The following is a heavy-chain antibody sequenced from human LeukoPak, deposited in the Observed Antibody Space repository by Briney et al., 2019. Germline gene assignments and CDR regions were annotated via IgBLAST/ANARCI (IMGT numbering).Heavy chain of an antibody. Sequence: GESLKISCKGSGYSFTSYWIGWVGQMPGKGLEWMGIIYPGDSDTRYRPPFQCQVTIPADKSINTTYHHWNCLNSSATTMPFFASQTYDYGDYGVYYMDVTGKGPRSPSP. V-gene: IGHV5-51*01. J-gene: IGHJ6*03. CDR2: IYPGDSDT. D-gene: IGHD4-17*01. CDR1: GYSFTSYW. CDR3: ASQTYDYGDYGVYYMDV.